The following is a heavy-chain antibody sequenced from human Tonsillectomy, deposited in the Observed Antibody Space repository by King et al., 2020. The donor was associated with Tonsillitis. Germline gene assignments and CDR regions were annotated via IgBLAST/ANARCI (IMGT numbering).Heavy chain of an antibody. CDR2: ISYDGSDK. CDR3: AKEGGAQFCSSASCSADS. V-gene: IGHV3-30*18. J-gene: IGHJ4*02. Sequence: VQLVESGGGVVQPGRSLRLSCAASGFTFSDCGMHWVRQAPGKGLDWVAAISYDGSDKDYGDSGRGRFTISRDNSRNTLYLQVNSLRADDTAVYYCAKEGGAQFCSSASCSADSWGQGTLVTVSS. D-gene: IGHD2-2*01. CDR1: GFTFSDCG.